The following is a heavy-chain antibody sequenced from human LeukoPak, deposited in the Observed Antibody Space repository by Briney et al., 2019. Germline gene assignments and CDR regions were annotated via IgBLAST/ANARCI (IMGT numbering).Heavy chain of an antibody. J-gene: IGHJ6*03. Sequence: PGGPLRLSCAASGFTFSSYGMSWVRQAPGKGLEWVSAISGSGGSTYYADSVKGRFTISRDNSKNTLYLQMKSLRAEDTAVYYCAKGGGYEAQYYYYYLDVWGKGTTVTVSS. CDR3: AKGGGYEAQYYYYYLDV. D-gene: IGHD5-12*01. V-gene: IGHV3-23*01. CDR1: GFTFSSYG. CDR2: ISGSGGST.